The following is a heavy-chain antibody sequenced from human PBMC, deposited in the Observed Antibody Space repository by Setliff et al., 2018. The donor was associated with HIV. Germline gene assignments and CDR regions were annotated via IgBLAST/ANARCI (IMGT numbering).Heavy chain of an antibody. D-gene: IGHD4-17*01. Sequence: GASVKVSCKASGYTFTDYYMHWVQQAPGKGLEWMGRVEPQHGETIFAGKFQGRVTITADKSTDTAYMELSSLRSEDTAVYFCARGTTATDYYYYMDVWGKGTSVTVSS. CDR3: ARGTTATDYYYYMDV. CDR2: VEPQHGET. CDR1: GYTFTDYY. J-gene: IGHJ6*03. V-gene: IGHV1-69-2*01.